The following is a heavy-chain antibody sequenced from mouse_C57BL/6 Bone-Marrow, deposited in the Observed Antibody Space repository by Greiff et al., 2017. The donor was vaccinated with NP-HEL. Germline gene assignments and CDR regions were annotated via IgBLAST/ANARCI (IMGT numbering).Heavy chain of an antibody. CDR3: ARGWLLLAY. CDR2: IDPEDGET. D-gene: IGHD2-3*01. V-gene: IGHV14-2*01. CDR1: GFNIKDYY. J-gene: IGHJ3*01. Sequence: EVQLQQSGAELVKPGASVKLSCTASGFNIKDYYMHWVKQRTEQGLEWIGRIDPEDGETKYAPNFQGKATITADTSSNTAYLQLSSLTSEDTAVYYCARGWLLLAYWGQGTLVTVSA.